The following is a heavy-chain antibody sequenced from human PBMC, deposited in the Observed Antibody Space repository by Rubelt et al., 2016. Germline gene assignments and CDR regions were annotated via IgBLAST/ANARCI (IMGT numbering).Heavy chain of an antibody. CDR1: GYTFTSYG. Sequence: QVQLVQSGAEVKKPGASVKVSCKASGYTFTSYGISWVRQAPGQGLAWMGWISAYNGNTNYAQKLQGRVTRTTDTSTSTAYMGLRSLRSDDTAVYYCARVEYYYDSSGYSDYWGQGTLVTVSS. CDR3: ARVEYYYDSSGYSDY. CDR2: ISAYNGNT. J-gene: IGHJ4*02. V-gene: IGHV1-18*01. D-gene: IGHD3-22*01.